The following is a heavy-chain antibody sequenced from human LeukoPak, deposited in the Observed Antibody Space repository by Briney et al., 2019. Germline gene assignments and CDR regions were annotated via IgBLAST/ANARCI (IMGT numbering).Heavy chain of an antibody. CDR1: GFTFSTYA. CDR3: ARIQAANPGYFLDY. Sequence: PGGSLRLSCAVSGFTFSTYAMGWVRQAPGKGLEWVSAINPSGDTTYHADSVKGGFTISRDNSKNTLYLQMNSLRAEDTAVYYCARIQAANPGYFLDYWGQGTLVTLSS. CDR2: INPSGDTT. D-gene: IGHD5-18*01. J-gene: IGHJ4*02. V-gene: IGHV3-23*01.